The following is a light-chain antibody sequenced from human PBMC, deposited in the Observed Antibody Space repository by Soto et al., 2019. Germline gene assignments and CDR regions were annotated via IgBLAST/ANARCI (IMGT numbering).Light chain of an antibody. CDR2: GAS. CDR1: QSVRSN. V-gene: IGKV3-15*01. J-gene: IGKJ5*01. Sequence: EIVMTQSPAILSVSPGERATLSCRASQSVRSNLAWYQQKPGQAPRLLIYGASTRATGIPARFSGSGSGTDFTLAISSLQSEDLAVYYCQEYKNWPSITFGQGTRLEI. CDR3: QEYKNWPSIT.